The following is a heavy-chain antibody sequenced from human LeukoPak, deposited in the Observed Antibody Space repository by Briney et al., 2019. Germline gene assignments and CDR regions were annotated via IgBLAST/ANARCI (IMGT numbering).Heavy chain of an antibody. CDR2: INPSGGST. D-gene: IGHD4-17*01. V-gene: IGHV1-46*01. Sequence: ASVKVSCKASGYTFTSYYMHWVRQAPGQGLEWMGIINPSGGSTSYAQKLQGRVTMTTDTSTSTAYMELRSLRSDDTAVYYCARRSYGDYATYYYYYMDVWGKGTTVTVSS. CDR3: ARRSYGDYATYYYYYMDV. J-gene: IGHJ6*03. CDR1: GYTFTSYY.